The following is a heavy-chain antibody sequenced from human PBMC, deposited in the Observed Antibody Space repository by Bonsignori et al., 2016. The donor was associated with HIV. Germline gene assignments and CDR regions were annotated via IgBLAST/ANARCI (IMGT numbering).Heavy chain of an antibody. CDR2: ITGSGATL. J-gene: IGHJ4*02. V-gene: IGHV3-23*01. D-gene: IGHD3-22*01. CDR3: AKGDYSSGYYYDY. Sequence: VRQAPGKGLEWVSSITGSGATLYYADSVKGRFTISRDNSKNTLYLQMNSLRVEDTAIYYCAKGDYSSGYYYDYWGQGTLVTVSS.